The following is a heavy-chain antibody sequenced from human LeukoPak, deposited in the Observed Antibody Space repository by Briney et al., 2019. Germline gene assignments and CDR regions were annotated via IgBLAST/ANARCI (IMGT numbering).Heavy chain of an antibody. CDR2: IYPGDSDT. CDR3: ASIRSIDGNWFDP. D-gene: IGHD6-6*01. V-gene: IGHV5-51*01. Sequence: GESLRTSCKGSGYSFTSYWIGWVRQMPGKGLEWMGIIYPGDSDTRYSPSFQGQVTISADKSISTAYLQWSSLKASDTAMYYCASIRSIDGNWFDPWGQGTLVTVSS. J-gene: IGHJ5*02. CDR1: GYSFTSYW.